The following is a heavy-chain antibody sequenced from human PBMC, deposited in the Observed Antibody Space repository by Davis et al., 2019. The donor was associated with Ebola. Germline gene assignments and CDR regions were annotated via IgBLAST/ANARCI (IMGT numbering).Heavy chain of an antibody. Sequence: PSETLSLTCTVSGGSISSYYWSWIRQPPGKGLEWIGYIYYSGSTNYNPSLKSRVTISVDTSKNQFSLKLSSVTAADTAVYYCARGGSGDSSYWGQGTLVTVSS. D-gene: IGHD3-22*01. J-gene: IGHJ4*02. V-gene: IGHV4-59*01. CDR2: IYYSGST. CDR1: GGSISSYY. CDR3: ARGGSGDSSY.